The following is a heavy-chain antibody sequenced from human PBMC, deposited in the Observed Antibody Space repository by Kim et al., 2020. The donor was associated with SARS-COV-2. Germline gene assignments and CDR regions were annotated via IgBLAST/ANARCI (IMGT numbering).Heavy chain of an antibody. V-gene: IGHV1-18*04. J-gene: IGHJ4*02. Sequence: ASVKVSCKTSGYNFIDNGIAWVRQAPGQGLEWMGWINVYNGNTNYAPKYKGRVTVTTDKSSNTAYLELRSLRDDDTATYYCVRGDLSSGWYIFDSWGRGTLVTVSS. D-gene: IGHD6-13*01. CDR2: INVYNGNT. CDR3: VRGDLSSGWYIFDS. CDR1: GYNFIDNG.